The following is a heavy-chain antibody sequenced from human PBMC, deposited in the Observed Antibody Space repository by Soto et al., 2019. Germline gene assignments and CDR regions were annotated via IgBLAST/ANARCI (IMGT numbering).Heavy chain of an antibody. V-gene: IGHV4-59*01. CDR1: GFSIISYY. CDR2: IYYSGRT. J-gene: IGHJ5*02. Sequence: AGTXSLTCTVSGFSIISYYFSLIRHPPGKGLEWIGYIYYSGRTNCNPSLKSRVTISVDTSKNQFSLKMSSVTAADTAVYYCARVEDFWSGYNWLETWGQGTLVTVSS. CDR3: ARVEDFWSGYNWLET. D-gene: IGHD3-3*01.